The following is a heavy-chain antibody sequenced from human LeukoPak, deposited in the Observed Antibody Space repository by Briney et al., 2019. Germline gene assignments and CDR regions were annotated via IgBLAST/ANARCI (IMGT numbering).Heavy chain of an antibody. V-gene: IGHV3-21*01. Sequence: GGSLRLSCAASGFTFSSYSMNWVRQAPGKGLEWVSSISSSSSYIYYADSVKGRFTISRDNAKNSLYLQMNSPRAEDTAVYYCARVFQYYDFWSPTLDYWGQGTLVTVSS. CDR1: GFTFSSYS. J-gene: IGHJ4*02. CDR3: ARVFQYYDFWSPTLDY. D-gene: IGHD3-3*01. CDR2: ISSSSSYI.